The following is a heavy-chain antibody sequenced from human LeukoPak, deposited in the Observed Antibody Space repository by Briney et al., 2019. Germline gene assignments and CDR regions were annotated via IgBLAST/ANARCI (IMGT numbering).Heavy chain of an antibody. J-gene: IGHJ6*03. V-gene: IGHV4-59*01. CDR1: GASFSTNY. CDR2: VFDSGST. D-gene: IGHD1-1*01. Sequence: SETLSLTCSVSGASFSTNYWSWIRQPPGGGLEWIGYVFDSGSTNYNPSLKSRVTISVDTSTKQFSLRLSFVTAADTAVYYCARLYQQSKWKYYYYYMDVWGKGTAVTVSS. CDR3: ARLYQQSKWKYYYYYMDV.